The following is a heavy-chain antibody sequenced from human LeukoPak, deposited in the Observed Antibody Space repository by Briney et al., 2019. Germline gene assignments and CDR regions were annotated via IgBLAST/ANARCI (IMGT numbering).Heavy chain of an antibody. J-gene: IGHJ4*02. CDR1: GYSINSGYC. V-gene: IGHV4-38-2*02. CDR3: ASSGGSSSS. CDR2: IYHSGST. Sequence: PSETLSLTCTVSGYSINSGYCWGWIRQPPGKGLEWIGSIYHSGSTYYNPSLKSRVTISVDTSKNQFSLKLSPVTAADTAVYYCASSGGSSSSWGQGTLVTVSS. D-gene: IGHD6-13*01.